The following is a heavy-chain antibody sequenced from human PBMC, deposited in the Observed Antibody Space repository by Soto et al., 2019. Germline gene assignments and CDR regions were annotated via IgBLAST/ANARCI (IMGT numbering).Heavy chain of an antibody. V-gene: IGHV3-48*03. Sequence: EVQLVESGGGLVQPGGSLTLSCAASGFAFSSYEMNWVRQAPGKGLEWLSYISGSGSPIYYADSVKGRFTISRDNAKNSLYLQMNSLRVDDTAVYYCGRGGRWERLRIECWGRGTLVTVSS. D-gene: IGHD1-26*01. J-gene: IGHJ4*02. CDR2: ISGSGSPI. CDR3: GRGGRWERLRIEC. CDR1: GFAFSSYE.